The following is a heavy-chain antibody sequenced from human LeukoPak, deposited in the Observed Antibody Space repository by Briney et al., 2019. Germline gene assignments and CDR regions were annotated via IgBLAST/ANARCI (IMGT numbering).Heavy chain of an antibody. Sequence: SETLSLTCAVYGGSFSGYYWSWIRQPPGKGLEWIGEINHSGSTNYNPSLKSRVTISVDTSKNQFSLKLSSVTAADTAVYYCARGTIAAPYYYYYMDVWGKGTTVTVSS. CDR2: INHSGST. CDR3: ARGTIAAPYYYYYMDV. V-gene: IGHV4-34*01. J-gene: IGHJ6*03. CDR1: GGSFSGYY. D-gene: IGHD6-13*01.